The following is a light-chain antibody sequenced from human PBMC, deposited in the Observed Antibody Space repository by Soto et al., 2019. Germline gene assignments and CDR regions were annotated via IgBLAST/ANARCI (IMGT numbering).Light chain of an antibody. CDR2: GVT. CDR3: SSYTTSNTLV. V-gene: IGLV2-14*01. Sequence: QSVLTQPASVSGSPGQSITISCTGSSDDVGNYNYVSWYQQHPGKAPKLMIFGVTNRPSGVSTRFSGSKSGNTASLTISGLQAEDEADYYCSSYTTSNTLVFGGGTKLTV. J-gene: IGLJ2*01. CDR1: SDDVGNYNY.